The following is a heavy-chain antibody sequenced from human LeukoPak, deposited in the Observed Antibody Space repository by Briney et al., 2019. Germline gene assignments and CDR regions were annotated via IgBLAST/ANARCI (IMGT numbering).Heavy chain of an antibody. V-gene: IGHV4-4*07. CDR3: ARETGIAVAGIVPFDY. CDR1: GGSISSYY. Sequence: SETLSPTCTVSGGSISSYYWSWIRQPAGKGLEWIGRIYTSGSTNYNPSLKSRVTMSVDTSKNQFSLKLSSVTAADTAVYYCARETGIAVAGIVPFDYWGQGTLVTVSS. D-gene: IGHD6-19*01. J-gene: IGHJ4*02. CDR2: IYTSGST.